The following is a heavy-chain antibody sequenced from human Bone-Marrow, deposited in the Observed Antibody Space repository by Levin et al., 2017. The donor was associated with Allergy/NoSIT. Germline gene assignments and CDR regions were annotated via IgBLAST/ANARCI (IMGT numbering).Heavy chain of an antibody. CDR1: GYTFTGYY. V-gene: IGHV1-2*06. Sequence: ASVKVSCKASGYTFTGYYMHWVRQAPGQGLEWMGRINPNSGGTNYAQKFQGRVTMTRDTSISTAYMELSRLRSDDTAVYYCARDAGYSGYDSRLDYWGQGTLVTVSS. CDR3: ARDAGYSGYDSRLDY. D-gene: IGHD5-12*01. CDR2: INPNSGGT. J-gene: IGHJ4*02.